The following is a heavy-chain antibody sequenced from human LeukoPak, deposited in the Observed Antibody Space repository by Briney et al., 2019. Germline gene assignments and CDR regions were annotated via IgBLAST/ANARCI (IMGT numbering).Heavy chain of an antibody. CDR3: ARRGSDYGSGSPDY. J-gene: IGHJ4*02. CDR1: GGSISTSGDS. Sequence: PSETLSLTCTVSGGSISTSGDSWAWIRQPPGKGLQWIGTIYYSGITDYNPTLKSRVTMSVDTSKKQFSLKLSSVTAADTAVYYCARRGSDYGSGSPDYWGPGTLVTVSS. CDR2: IYYSGIT. D-gene: IGHD3-10*01. V-gene: IGHV4-39*07.